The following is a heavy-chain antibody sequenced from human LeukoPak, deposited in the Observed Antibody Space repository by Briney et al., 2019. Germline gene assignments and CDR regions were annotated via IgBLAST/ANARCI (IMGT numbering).Heavy chain of an antibody. D-gene: IGHD6-13*01. V-gene: IGHV4-61*01. J-gene: IGHJ4*02. CDR3: ARAGPYSSSWELDY. CDR1: GGSVSSGSYY. CDR2: ICYSGST. Sequence: PSETLSLTCTVSGGSVSSGSYYWSWIRQPPGKGLEWIGYICYSGSTNYNPSLKSRVTISVDTSKNQFSLKLSSVTAADTAVYYCARAGPYSSSWELDYWGQGTLVTVSS.